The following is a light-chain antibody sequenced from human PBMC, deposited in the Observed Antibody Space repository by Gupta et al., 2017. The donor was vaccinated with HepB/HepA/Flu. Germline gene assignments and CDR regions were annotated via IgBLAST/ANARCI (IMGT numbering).Light chain of an antibody. V-gene: IGLV1-40*01. CDR2: GNT. J-gene: IGLJ3*02. CDR3: QSYDSSLSAWV. Sequence: QSVLTQPPSVSGAPGQTVTISCTGGSSNIGTGYDVPWYQQIPGTAPKVVIFGNTNRPSGVPDRFSGSKSGTSASLAISWLQAEDEADYYCQSYDSSLSAWVFGGGPKLTVL. CDR1: SSNIGTGYD.